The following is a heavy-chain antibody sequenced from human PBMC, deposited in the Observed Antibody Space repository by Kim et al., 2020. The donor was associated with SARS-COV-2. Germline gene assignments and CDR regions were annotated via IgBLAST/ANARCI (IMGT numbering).Heavy chain of an antibody. V-gene: IGHV3-30*02. Sequence: ADSEKGRFTISRDNSKNTLYLQMNSLRAEDTAVFYCAKDRDAWYISGHLDYWGQGTLVTVSS. D-gene: IGHD6-19*01. J-gene: IGHJ4*02. CDR3: AKDRDAWYISGHLDY.